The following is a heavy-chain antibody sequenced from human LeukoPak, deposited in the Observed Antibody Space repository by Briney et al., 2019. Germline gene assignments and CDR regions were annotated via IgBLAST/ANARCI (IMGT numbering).Heavy chain of an antibody. CDR2: ISYDGSNK. J-gene: IGHJ4*02. Sequence: GGSLRLSCAASGFTFSSYAMHWVRQAPGKGLEWVAVISYDGSNKYCADSVKGRFTISRDNSKNTLYLQMNSLRAEDTAVYYCARERSSGYYNYFDYWGQGTLVTVSS. CDR3: ARERSSGYYNYFDY. CDR1: GFTFSSYA. V-gene: IGHV3-30-3*01. D-gene: IGHD3-22*01.